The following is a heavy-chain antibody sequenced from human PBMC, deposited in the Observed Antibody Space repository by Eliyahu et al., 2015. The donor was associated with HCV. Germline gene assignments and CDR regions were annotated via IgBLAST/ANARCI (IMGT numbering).Heavy chain of an antibody. J-gene: IGHJ4*02. Sequence: APGKGLEWVAVISYDGSKTYYADSVTGRFTISRDNSKNTLYLQMNRLKPEDTAMYYCAKPAVLLWFGEGRNYFDYWGLGTLVTASS. CDR3: AKPAVLLWFGEGRNYFDY. CDR2: ISYDGSKT. D-gene: IGHD3-10*01. V-gene: IGHV3-30*18.